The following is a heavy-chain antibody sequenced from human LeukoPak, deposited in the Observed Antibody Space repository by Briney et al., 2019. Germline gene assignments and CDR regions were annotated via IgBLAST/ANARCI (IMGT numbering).Heavy chain of an antibody. V-gene: IGHV3-23*01. D-gene: IGHD3-10*01. Sequence: GGSLRLSCATSGFTFSSYAMGWVRQTPGRALEWVSGIADSGTYTFYADSVKGRFTISRDNSRNTLYLQMNSLRAEDTAVYYCAKDISGSGTAAQFWGRGTLVTVSS. CDR3: AKDISGSGTAAQF. J-gene: IGHJ4*02. CDR2: IADSGTYT. CDR1: GFTFSSYA.